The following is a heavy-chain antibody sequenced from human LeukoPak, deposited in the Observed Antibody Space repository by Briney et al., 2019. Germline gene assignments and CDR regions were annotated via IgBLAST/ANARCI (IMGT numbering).Heavy chain of an antibody. V-gene: IGHV4-34*01. J-gene: IGHJ4*02. CDR1: GGTFSGYY. D-gene: IGHD2-15*01. Sequence: SETLSLTCAVYGGTFSGYYWSWIRQPPGKGLEWIGEINHSGSTNYNPSLKSRVTISVDTSKNQFSLKLSSVTAADTAVYYCARGRDIVVVVAATGDLNYFDYWGQGTLVPVSS. CDR2: INHSGST. CDR3: ARGRDIVVVVAATGDLNYFDY.